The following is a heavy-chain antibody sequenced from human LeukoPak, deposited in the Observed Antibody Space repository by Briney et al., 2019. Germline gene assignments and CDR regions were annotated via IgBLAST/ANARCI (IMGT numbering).Heavy chain of an antibody. V-gene: IGHV3-11*06. D-gene: IGHD4-23*01. Sequence: AGGSLRLSCAASGFTFSDYYMTWFRQAPGKGLEWVSYISGGSSYTNFADSVKGRFTISRDNAKNSLYLQMNSLRAEDTAVYYCARVSLLDDGGLGDYWGQGTLVTVSS. CDR3: ARVSLLDDGGLGDY. CDR1: GFTFSDYY. CDR2: ISGGSSYT. J-gene: IGHJ4*02.